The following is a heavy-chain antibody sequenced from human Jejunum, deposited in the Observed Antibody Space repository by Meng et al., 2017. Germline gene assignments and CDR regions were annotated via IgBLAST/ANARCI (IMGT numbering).Heavy chain of an antibody. CDR1: GFSFLDYY. J-gene: IGHJ4*02. CDR3: ARGSVCGPRADS. Sequence: LVASGGCLFMQGVSLMISCSDSGFSFLDYYLSWIRPAPAKVLEWISYIRSGGTAYADSVKGRFTISGDNAANSLFLQMNSLRAEDTAVYYCARGSVCGPRADSWGQGTLVTVSS. D-gene: IGHD3-16*01. V-gene: IGHV3-11*01. CDR2: IRSGGTA.